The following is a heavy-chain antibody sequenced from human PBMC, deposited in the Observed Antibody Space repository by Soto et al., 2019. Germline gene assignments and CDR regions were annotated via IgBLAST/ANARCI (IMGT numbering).Heavy chain of an antibody. CDR1: GGSVSSGSYY. Sequence: QVQLQESGPGLVKPSETLSLTCTVSGGSVSSGSYYWSWIRQPPGKGLEWIGYIYYSGSTNYNPSLKSRVTISVDTSKNQFSLKLSSVTAADTAVYYCARAHPRYYYGSGSLNWFDPWGQGTLVTVSS. CDR3: ARAHPRYYYGSGSLNWFDP. J-gene: IGHJ5*02. CDR2: IYYSGST. V-gene: IGHV4-61*01. D-gene: IGHD3-10*01.